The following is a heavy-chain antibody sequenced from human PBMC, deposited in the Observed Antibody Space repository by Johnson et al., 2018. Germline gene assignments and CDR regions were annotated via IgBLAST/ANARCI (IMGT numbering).Heavy chain of an antibody. CDR3: GTSGLRFLEWLLGYYGMDV. Sequence: VQLLESGGGVVQPGRSLRLSCAASGFTFSSYGMHWVRQAPGKGLEWVAVISYDGSNKYYADSVKGRFTISRDNAKNSLYLQMNSLRDEDKAVYYCGTSGLRFLEWLLGYYGMDVWGQGTTGTVSS. CDR1: GFTFSSYG. D-gene: IGHD3-3*01. V-gene: IGHV3-33*05. J-gene: IGHJ6*02. CDR2: ISYDGSNK.